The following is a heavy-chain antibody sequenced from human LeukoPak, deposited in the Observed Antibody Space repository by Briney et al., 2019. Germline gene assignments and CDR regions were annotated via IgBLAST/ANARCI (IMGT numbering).Heavy chain of an antibody. CDR1: GVSISTYY. D-gene: IGHD1-26*01. CDR3: ARGGNYWPQWWFAP. Sequence: SETLSLTCTVSGVSISTYYWSWIRQPPGKGLEWIGYIYYTGSTSYNPSLKSRVTMSLDASKNQFSLELNSVTPADTAVYYCARGGNYWPQWWFAPWGRGTRVSVSS. V-gene: IGHV4-59*01. J-gene: IGHJ5*02. CDR2: IYYTGST.